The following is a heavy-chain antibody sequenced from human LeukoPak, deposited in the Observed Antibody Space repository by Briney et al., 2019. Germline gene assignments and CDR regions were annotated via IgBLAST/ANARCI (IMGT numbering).Heavy chain of an antibody. D-gene: IGHD3-22*01. CDR2: IKEDGSEK. Sequence: GGSLRLSCAASGFTFSSYSMNWVRQAPGKGLEWVANIKEDGSEKYYVDSVKGRFTISRDNAKNSLYLQMNSLRDEDTAVYYCASSPTMIVSDPYYFDYWGQGTLVTVSS. CDR3: ASSPTMIVSDPYYFDY. J-gene: IGHJ4*02. CDR1: GFTFSSYS. V-gene: IGHV3-7*01.